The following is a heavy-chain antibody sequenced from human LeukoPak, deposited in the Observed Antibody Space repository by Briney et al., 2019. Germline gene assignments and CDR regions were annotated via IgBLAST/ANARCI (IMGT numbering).Heavy chain of an antibody. CDR1: GFTFSSYG. D-gene: IGHD2-15*01. J-gene: IGHJ5*02. V-gene: IGHV3-30*02. CDR2: IQSDGSRK. Sequence: GGSLRLSRAASGFTFSSYGIHWVRQAPGKGREWVAFIQSDGSRKDSADSVKGRFAISRDNSKNTVYLRMNSLRPDVTALHYCAREISSVTIGRGFWFDPWGQGTLVTVSS. CDR3: AREISSVTIGRGFWFDP.